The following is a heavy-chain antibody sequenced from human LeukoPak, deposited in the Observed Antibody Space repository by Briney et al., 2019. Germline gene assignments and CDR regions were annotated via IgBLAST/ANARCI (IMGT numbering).Heavy chain of an antibody. CDR3: ARGHSGGNPDY. CDR1: GYTFTNYG. Sequence: ASVKVSCKASGYTFTNYGINWVRQAPGQGLEWMGWISGYNGNTNYAQKLQGRVTMTTDTSTTTAYMELRSLRSDDTAMYYCARGHSGGNPDYWGQGTLVTVSS. CDR2: ISGYNGNT. J-gene: IGHJ4*02. V-gene: IGHV1-18*01. D-gene: IGHD4-23*01.